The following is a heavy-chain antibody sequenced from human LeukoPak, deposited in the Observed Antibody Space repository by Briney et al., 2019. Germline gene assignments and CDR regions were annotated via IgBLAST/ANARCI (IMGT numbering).Heavy chain of an antibody. CDR3: ARDRGVTMVRGAHRWWFDP. Sequence: PSETLSLTCTVSGGSISSSSYYWGWIRQPPGKGLEWIGSIYYSGSTYYNPSLKSRVTISVDTSKNQFSLKLSSVTAADTAVYYCARDRGVTMVRGAHRWWFDPWGQGTLVTVSS. CDR2: IYYSGST. V-gene: IGHV4-39*02. J-gene: IGHJ5*02. CDR1: GGSISSSSYY. D-gene: IGHD3-10*01.